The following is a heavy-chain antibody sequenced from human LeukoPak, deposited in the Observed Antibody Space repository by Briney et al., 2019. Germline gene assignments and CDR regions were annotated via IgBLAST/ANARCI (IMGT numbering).Heavy chain of an antibody. J-gene: IGHJ4*02. V-gene: IGHV3-64D*06. CDR2: ISGNGGST. D-gene: IGHD3-10*01. Sequence: GGSLRLSCAASGFTFSSYAMHWVRQAPGKGLEYVSAISGNGGSTYYADSVKGRFTISRDNSKNTLYLQMSSLRAEDTAVYYCVKDRGIWFGELLFDYWGQGTLVTVSS. CDR3: VKDRGIWFGELLFDY. CDR1: GFTFSSYA.